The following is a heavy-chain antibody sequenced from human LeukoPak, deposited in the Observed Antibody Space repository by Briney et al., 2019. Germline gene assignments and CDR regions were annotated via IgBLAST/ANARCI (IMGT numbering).Heavy chain of an antibody. CDR2: TGPSSDNI. D-gene: IGHD3-22*01. Sequence: GGSLRLSCAASGFTFSDYFMSWVRQAPEKGLEWVSYTGPSSDNINYADSVKGRFTVSRDNAKNSLYLQMNSLRAEDTAVYYCARVNPTNSGFYTYWGQGTLVTVSS. CDR3: ARVNPTNSGFYTY. J-gene: IGHJ1*01. V-gene: IGHV3-11*06. CDR1: GFTFSDYF.